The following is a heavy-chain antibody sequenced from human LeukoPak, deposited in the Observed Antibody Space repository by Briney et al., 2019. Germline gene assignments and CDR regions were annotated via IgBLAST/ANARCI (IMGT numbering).Heavy chain of an antibody. CDR2: IYTSGST. CDR1: GGSISRYY. D-gene: IGHD2-15*01. V-gene: IGHV4-4*07. Sequence: RPSETLSLTCTVSGGSISRYYWSWIRQPAGKGVEGIGRIYTSGSTNYNPSLKSLVTMSVDTSKNQFSLKLSSVTAADTAVYYCARDIVVVVAAYPEYYFDYWGQGTLVTVSS. CDR3: ARDIVVVVAAYPEYYFDY. J-gene: IGHJ4*02.